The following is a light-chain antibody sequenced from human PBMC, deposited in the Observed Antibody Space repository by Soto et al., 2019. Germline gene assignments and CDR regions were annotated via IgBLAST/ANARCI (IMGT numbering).Light chain of an antibody. J-gene: IGKJ4*01. CDR3: QHHAKWTLP. Sequence: IVLTQSHATLSLSPGERATLSCRASQSVGNNLAWYQQKPGQAPGLLIYEASTRATGIPARFSGSGSGTDFTLTISSLEPEDFAVYYCQHHAKWTLPFGGRSKVDNK. CDR1: QSVGNN. V-gene: IGKV3-11*01. CDR2: EAS.